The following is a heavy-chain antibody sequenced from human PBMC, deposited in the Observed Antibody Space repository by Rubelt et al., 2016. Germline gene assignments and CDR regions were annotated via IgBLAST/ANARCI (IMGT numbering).Heavy chain of an antibody. D-gene: IGHD6-19*01. V-gene: IGHV2-70*15. J-gene: IGHJ4*02. Sequence: QVTLRESGPALVKPTQTLTLTCTLSGFSLSTSGMCVSLIRQPPGKALEWLARIDWDDDKKYSTSLKTRLTVSKDNSKNQVVLTMTNMDPVDTATYYWARTRIYTSAWTLDYWGQGALVTVSS. CDR2: IDWDDDK. CDR3: ARTRIYTSAWTLDY. CDR1: GFSLSTSGMC.